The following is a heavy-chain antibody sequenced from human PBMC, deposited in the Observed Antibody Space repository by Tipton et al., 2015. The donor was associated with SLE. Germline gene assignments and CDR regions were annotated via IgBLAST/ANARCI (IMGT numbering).Heavy chain of an antibody. D-gene: IGHD4-17*01. CDR3: ARVERDYGCRRDAFDI. V-gene: IGHV3-48*03. CDR1: GFTFSVYE. CDR2: ISTSGSTI. Sequence: SLRLSCAASGFTFSVYEMNWVRQAPGQGLEWVSYISTSGSTIHYADSVKGRFTISRDNAKDSLYLQMNSLRAEDTAVYYCARVERDYGCRRDAFDIWGQGTMVAVSS. J-gene: IGHJ3*02.